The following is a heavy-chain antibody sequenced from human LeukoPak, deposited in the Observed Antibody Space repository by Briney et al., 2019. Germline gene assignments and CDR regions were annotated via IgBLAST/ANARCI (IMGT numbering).Heavy chain of an antibody. CDR2: LFHNGPS. CDR1: GVSISDGYY. D-gene: IGHD2-21*01. J-gene: IGHJ5*02. CDR3: PRLWYEIGIDP. V-gene: IGHV4-38-2*01. Sequence: SETLSLTCDVSGVSISDGYYWGWIRQPPGKGLEWIDSLFHNGPSYYNPSLKRRVIITMDTSKNPIFLKLTSVTAAATAVYFRPRLWYEIGIDPWRQEALVTV.